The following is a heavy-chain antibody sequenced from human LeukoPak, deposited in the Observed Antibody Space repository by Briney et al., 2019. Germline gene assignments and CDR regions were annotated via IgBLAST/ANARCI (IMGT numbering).Heavy chain of an antibody. CDR3: ARDILGEDYYYYGMDV. V-gene: IGHV1-46*01. J-gene: IGHJ6*02. CDR1: GYTFTSYY. D-gene: IGHD4-17*01. Sequence: ASVKVSCKASGYTFTSYYMHWVRQAPGQGLEWMGIINPSGGCTSYAQKFQGRVTMTRDTSTSTVYMELSSLRSEDTAVYYCARDILGEDYYYYGMDVWGQGTTVTVSS. CDR2: INPSGGCT.